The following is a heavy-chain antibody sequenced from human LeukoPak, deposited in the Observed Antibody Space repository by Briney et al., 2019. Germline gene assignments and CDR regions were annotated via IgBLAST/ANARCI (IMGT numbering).Heavy chain of an antibody. V-gene: IGHV1-24*01. D-gene: IGHD1-14*01. J-gene: IGHJ4*02. Sequence: ASVKVSCKVSGYTLTELSMHWVRQAPGKGLEWMGGFDPEDGETIYAQKFQGRVTMTGDTSTDTAYMELSSLRSEDTAVYYCATWVSGTGDYWGQGTLVTVSS. CDR3: ATWVSGTGDY. CDR2: FDPEDGET. CDR1: GYTLTELS.